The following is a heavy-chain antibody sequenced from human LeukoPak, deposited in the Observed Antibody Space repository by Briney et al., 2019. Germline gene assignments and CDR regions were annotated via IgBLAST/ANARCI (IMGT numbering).Heavy chain of an antibody. V-gene: IGHV3-30*03. Sequence: GGSLRLSCAASGFTFSSYGMHWVRQAPGKGLEGVAVISYDGSNKYYADSVKGRFTISRDDSKNTLYLQMNSLRAEDTAVYYCAAGPDVDTAMVLWGQGTLVTVSS. D-gene: IGHD5-18*01. J-gene: IGHJ4*02. CDR2: ISYDGSNK. CDR1: GFTFSSYG. CDR3: AAGPDVDTAMVL.